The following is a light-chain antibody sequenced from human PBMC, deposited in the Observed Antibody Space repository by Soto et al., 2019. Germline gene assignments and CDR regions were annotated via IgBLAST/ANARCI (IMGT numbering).Light chain of an antibody. Sequence: DIQMTQSPSSLSASVGDTVTITCRASQTIGDALNWYQQKPGRAPTLLIFTTSTLHSGVPSRFSGSGFGTEFTLTINALQPEDFATYHCQQRYNIPCTFGQGTKLEI. CDR3: QQRYNIPCT. CDR1: QTIGDA. J-gene: IGKJ2*02. V-gene: IGKV1-39*01. CDR2: TTS.